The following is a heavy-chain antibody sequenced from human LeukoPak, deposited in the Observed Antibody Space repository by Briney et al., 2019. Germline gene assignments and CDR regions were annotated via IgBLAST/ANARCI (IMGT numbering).Heavy chain of an antibody. CDR3: ARDSPEVGIDY. Sequence: GGSLRLSCAASGFTFSSYSMNWVRQAPGKGLEWVANIKHDGSGKYYLDSVKGRFTISRDNAKNSLYLEMNSLRVEDTARYYCARDSPEVGIDYWGQGTLVSVSS. CDR2: IKHDGSGK. CDR1: GFTFSSYS. V-gene: IGHV3-7*03. J-gene: IGHJ4*02. D-gene: IGHD1-26*01.